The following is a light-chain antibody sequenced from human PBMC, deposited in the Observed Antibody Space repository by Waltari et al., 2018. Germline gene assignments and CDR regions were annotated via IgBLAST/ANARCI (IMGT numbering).Light chain of an antibody. CDR1: QSITSN. J-gene: IGKJ4*01. V-gene: IGKV3-15*01. CDR2: GAS. CDR3: QQYNNWLPLT. Sequence: EIVLTQSPVILSVSPGERTTLSCRASQSITSNLAWYQQNPGQSPRLLSYGASIRAAGIPARFSGSGSGTEFTLTISSLQSEDFAVYYCQQYNNWLPLTFGGGTKVEIK.